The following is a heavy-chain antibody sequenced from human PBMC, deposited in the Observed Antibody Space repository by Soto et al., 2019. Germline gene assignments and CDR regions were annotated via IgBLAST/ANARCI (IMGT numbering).Heavy chain of an antibody. V-gene: IGHV3-30*03. J-gene: IGHJ6*02. CDR2: ISNDGSNK. D-gene: IGHD2-2*01. Sequence: QVQLVESGGGVVQPGRSLRLSCAASGFTFSNYAMHWVRQAPGKGLEWVAVISNDGSNKYYADSVKGRFTISRDNSKNTLYLQMNSLRAEDTAVYYCASAIFVVVPAAVEDAYSFGMDVWGQGTAVTVSS. CDR1: GFTFSNYA. CDR3: ASAIFVVVPAAVEDAYSFGMDV.